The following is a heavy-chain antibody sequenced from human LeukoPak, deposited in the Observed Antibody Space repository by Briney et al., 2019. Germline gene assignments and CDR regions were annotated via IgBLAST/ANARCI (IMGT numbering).Heavy chain of an antibody. Sequence: GASVKVSFKASGYTFNDYYIHWVRQAPGQGLEWLGWINPNTGGIEYARKFQGRVTMTRDTSISTAYMELSRLRSDDTAIYYCARGHKKNASGSYAPDSWGQGTLVTVSS. J-gene: IGHJ4*02. CDR1: GYTFNDYY. CDR2: INPNTGGI. V-gene: IGHV1-2*02. CDR3: ARGHKKNASGSYAPDS. D-gene: IGHD3-10*01.